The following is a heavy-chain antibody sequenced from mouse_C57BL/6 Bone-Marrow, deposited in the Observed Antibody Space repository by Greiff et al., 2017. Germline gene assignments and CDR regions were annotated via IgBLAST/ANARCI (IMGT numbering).Heavy chain of an antibody. V-gene: IGHV1-42*01. D-gene: IGHD4-1*01. J-gene: IGHJ2*01. CDR1: GYSFTGYY. Sequence: QLQQSGPELVKPGASVKISCKASGYSFTGYYMNWVKQSPEKSLEWIGEINPSTGGTTYNQKFKAKATLTVDKSSSTAYMQLKSLTSEDSAVYYCAVGPFDYWGQGTTLTVSS. CDR2: INPSTGGT. CDR3: AVGPFDY.